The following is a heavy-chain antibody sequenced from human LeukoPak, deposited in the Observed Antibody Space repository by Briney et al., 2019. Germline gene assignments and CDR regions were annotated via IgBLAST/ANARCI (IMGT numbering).Heavy chain of an antibody. Sequence: VSVKVSCKASGYTFTSYDINWVRQATGQGLEWMGWMNPNSGNTGYAQKFQGRVTMTRNTSISTAYMELSSLRSEDTAVCYCARLIGSSWHGYYYYYYGMDVWGQGTTVTVSS. V-gene: IGHV1-8*01. CDR2: MNPNSGNT. CDR3: ARLIGSSWHGYYYYYYGMDV. D-gene: IGHD6-13*01. J-gene: IGHJ6*02. CDR1: GYTFTSYD.